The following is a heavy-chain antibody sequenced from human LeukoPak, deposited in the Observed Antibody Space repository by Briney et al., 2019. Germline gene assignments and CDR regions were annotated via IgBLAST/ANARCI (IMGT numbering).Heavy chain of an antibody. Sequence: PSETLSLTCAVYGGSFSGYYWSWIRQPPGKGLEWIGEINHSGSTNYNPSLKSRVTISVDTSKSQFSLKLSSVTAADTAVYYCASRRGILTGYRKWGQGTLVTVSS. D-gene: IGHD3-9*01. J-gene: IGHJ4*02. CDR2: INHSGST. CDR3: ASRRGILTGYRK. V-gene: IGHV4-34*01. CDR1: GGSFSGYY.